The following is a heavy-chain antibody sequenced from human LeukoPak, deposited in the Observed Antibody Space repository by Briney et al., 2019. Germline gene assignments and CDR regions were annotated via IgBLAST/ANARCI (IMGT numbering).Heavy chain of an antibody. CDR3: ARDVFRVGKEDAFDI. V-gene: IGHV3-53*01. CDR2: IYSGGST. Sequence: GGSLRLSCAASGFTVSSNCMSWVRQAPGKGLEWVSVIYSGGSTYYADSVKGRFTISRDNSKNTLYLQMNSLRAEDTAVYYCARDVFRVGKEDAFDIWGQGALVTVSS. D-gene: IGHD3-16*01. J-gene: IGHJ4*02. CDR1: GFTVSSNC.